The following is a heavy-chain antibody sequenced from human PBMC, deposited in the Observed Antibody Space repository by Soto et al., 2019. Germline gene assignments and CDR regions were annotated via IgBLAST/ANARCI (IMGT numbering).Heavy chain of an antibody. CDR1: GFTLTSYE. CDR2: MNPNSGNT. D-gene: IGHD3-3*01. CDR3: ARGYEFWNGYCLDV. Sequence: KVSCKATGFTLTSYEINWVRQASGQGLEWMGWMNPNSGNTGYAQKFQGRVTMTRNTSISTAYMELSSLRSEDTAVYYRARGYEFWNGYCLDVWGQGTTVTVSS. V-gene: IGHV1-8*01. J-gene: IGHJ6*02.